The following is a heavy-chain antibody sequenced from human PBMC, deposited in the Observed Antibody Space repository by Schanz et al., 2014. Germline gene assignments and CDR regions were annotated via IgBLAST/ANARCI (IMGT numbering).Heavy chain of an antibody. D-gene: IGHD6-19*01. V-gene: IGHV7-4-1*02. CDR2: INTNTGNP. Sequence: QVQLVQSGAEVKKPGASVKVSCKASGYTFAVYYIHWVRQAPGQGPEWMGWINTNTGNPTYAQGFTGRFVFSLDTSVSTAYLQISSLKAEDTAAYYCTTETIAMAGTFSIWGQGTLVTVSS. CDR1: GYTFAVYY. J-gene: IGHJ4*02. CDR3: TTETIAMAGTFSI.